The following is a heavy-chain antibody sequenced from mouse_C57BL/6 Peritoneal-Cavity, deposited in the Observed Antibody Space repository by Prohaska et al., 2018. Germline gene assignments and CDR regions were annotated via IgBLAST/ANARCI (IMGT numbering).Heavy chain of an antibody. CDR1: GYSITRGYY. CDR2: ISYDGSN. J-gene: IGHJ3*01. D-gene: IGHD3-2*02. Sequence: DVQLQESGPGLVKPSQSLSLTCSVTGYSITRGYYWNWIRQFPGNKLEWMGYISYDGSNNYNPSLKNRISITRDTSKSQFFLKLNSVTTEETATYYCAREAQGFAYWGQGTLVTVSA. CDR3: AREAQGFAY. V-gene: IGHV3-6*01.